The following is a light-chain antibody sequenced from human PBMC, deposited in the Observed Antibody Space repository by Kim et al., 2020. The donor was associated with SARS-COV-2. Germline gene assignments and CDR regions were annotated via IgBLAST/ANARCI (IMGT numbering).Light chain of an antibody. CDR2: AAS. CDR1: QDIRNY. J-gene: IGKJ4*01. Sequence: DIQMTQSPSSLSASVGDRVTITCRASQDIRNYLAWFQQIPGKAPKSLIYAASNLQSGFPSRFSASGSGTDFTLTISSLQPEDFATYYCQQCHSYPLTFGGGTKVEIK. CDR3: QQCHSYPLT. V-gene: IGKV1-16*01.